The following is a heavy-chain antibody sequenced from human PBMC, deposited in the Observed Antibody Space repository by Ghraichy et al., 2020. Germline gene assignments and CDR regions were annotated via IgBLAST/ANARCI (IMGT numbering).Heavy chain of an antibody. D-gene: IGHD2-8*01. J-gene: IGHJ4*02. CDR3: AKSSALWGTNGVCDY. Sequence: GGSLRLSCAASGFTFSSYAMSWFRQAPGKGLEWVSAISGSGGSTYYADSVKGRFTISRDNSKNTLYLQMNSLRAEDTAVYYCAKSSALWGTNGVCDYWGQGTLVTVSS. CDR2: ISGSGGST. CDR1: GFTFSSYA. V-gene: IGHV3-23*01.